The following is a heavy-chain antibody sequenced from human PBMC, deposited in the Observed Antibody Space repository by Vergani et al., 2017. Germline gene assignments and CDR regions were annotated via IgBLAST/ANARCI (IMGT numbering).Heavy chain of an antibody. D-gene: IGHD3-9*01. CDR3: ARSYDILTGPPRAFDY. Sequence: QVQLQESGPGLVKPSETLSLTCTVSGYSISSGYYWGWIRQTPGKGLEWIGSNYHSGSTYYNPSLKSRVTISVDTSKNQFSLKLSSVTAADTAVYYCARSYDILTGPPRAFDYWGQGTLVTVSS. V-gene: IGHV4-38-2*02. CDR2: NYHSGST. CDR1: GYSISSGYY. J-gene: IGHJ4*02.